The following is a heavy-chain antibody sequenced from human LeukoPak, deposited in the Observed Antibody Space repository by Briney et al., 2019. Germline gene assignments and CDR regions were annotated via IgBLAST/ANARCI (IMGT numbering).Heavy chain of an antibody. V-gene: IGHV4-34*01. CDR2: INHSGST. D-gene: IGHD5-18*01. CDR1: GGSFSGYY. CDR3: ARRFRYGYYYYGMDV. Sequence: SETLSLTCAVYGGSFSGYYWSWIRQPPGKGLEWIGEINHSGSTNYNPSLKSRVTISVDTSKDQFSLKLSSVTAADTAVYYCARRFRYGYYYYGMDVWGQGTTVTVSS. J-gene: IGHJ6*02.